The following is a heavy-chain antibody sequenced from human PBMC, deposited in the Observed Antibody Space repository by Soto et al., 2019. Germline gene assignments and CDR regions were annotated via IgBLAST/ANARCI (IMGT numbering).Heavy chain of an antibody. D-gene: IGHD2-2*01. CDR2: ISAYNGNT. J-gene: IGHJ4*02. V-gene: IGHV1-18*01. CDR1: GYTFTSYG. Sequence: QVQLVQSGAEVKKPGASVKVSCKASGYTFTSYGISWVRQAPGQGLEWMGWISAYNGNTNYAQKLQGRVTMTTDTSTSTAYKELRSLRSDDTAVYYCARDRLIVVVPAATLDFDYWGQGTLVTVSS. CDR3: ARDRLIVVVPAATLDFDY.